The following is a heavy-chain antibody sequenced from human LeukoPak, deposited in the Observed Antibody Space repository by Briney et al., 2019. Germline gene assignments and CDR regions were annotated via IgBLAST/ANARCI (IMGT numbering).Heavy chain of an antibody. D-gene: IGHD4-17*01. CDR2: IYSSGRT. V-gene: IGHV4-4*07. CDR3: ARDGGDGLFDH. CDR1: GGSISSYY. Sequence: PSETLSLTCTVSGGSISSYYWSWIRQPAGKGLEWLGRIYSSGRTNYNPSLKSRVTMSVDTSKNQVSLRLTSVTAADTAVYSCARDGGDGLFDHWGRGTLVTVSS. J-gene: IGHJ4*02.